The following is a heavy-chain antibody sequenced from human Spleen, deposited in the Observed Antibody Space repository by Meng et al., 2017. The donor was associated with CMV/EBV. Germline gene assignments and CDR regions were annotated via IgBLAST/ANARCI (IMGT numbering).Heavy chain of an antibody. Sequence: GESLKISCEASGFTFSTYAMNWVRQAPGKGLEWVSIISDRGGSTYYADSVKGRFTISRDNSKNTVYLQMNSLRAEDTAMYYCTRVVIYKAYGMDVWGQGTTVTVSS. V-gene: IGHV3-23*01. CDR1: GFTFSTYA. D-gene: IGHD2-21*01. CDR3: TRVVIYKAYGMDV. J-gene: IGHJ6*02. CDR2: ISDRGGST.